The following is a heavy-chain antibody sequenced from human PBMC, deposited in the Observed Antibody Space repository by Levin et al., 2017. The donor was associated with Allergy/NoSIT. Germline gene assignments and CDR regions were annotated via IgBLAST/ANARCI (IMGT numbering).Heavy chain of an antibody. J-gene: IGHJ4*02. CDR2: ISGSGGST. Sequence: GGSLRLSCAASGFTFSSYAMSWVRQAPGKGLEWVSAISGSGGSTYYADSVKGRFTISRDNSKNTLYLQMNSLRAEDTAVYYCAKDGSPHGYYDSSGYYAYYFDYWGQGTLVTVSS. CDR3: AKDGSPHGYYDSSGYYAYYFDY. V-gene: IGHV3-23*01. D-gene: IGHD3-22*01. CDR1: GFTFSSYA.